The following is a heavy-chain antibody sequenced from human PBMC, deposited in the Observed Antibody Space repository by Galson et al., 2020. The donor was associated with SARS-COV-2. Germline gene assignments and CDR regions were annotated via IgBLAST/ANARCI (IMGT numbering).Heavy chain of an antibody. V-gene: IGHV4-34*01. Sequence: SETLSLTCAVYGGSFSGYYWSWIRQPPGKGLEWIGAINHSGSTNYNPSPKSRVTISVDTSKNQFSLKLSSVTAADTAVYYCARAGLRAYSSGYYYFDYWGQGTLVTVSS. CDR3: ARAGLRAYSSGYYYFDY. CDR1: GGSFSGYY. CDR2: INHSGST. D-gene: IGHD3-22*01. J-gene: IGHJ4*02.